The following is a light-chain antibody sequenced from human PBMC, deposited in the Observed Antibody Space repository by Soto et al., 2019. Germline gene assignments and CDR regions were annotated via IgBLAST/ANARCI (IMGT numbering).Light chain of an antibody. CDR2: GAS. Sequence: ETVMTQSPATLSLFPGERATLSCRASQSVSNNLAWYQQKSGQSPRLLIYGASTRATGIPARFSGSGSGTEFSLTISSLQSEDFAVYYCQQYNNWPPITFGQGTRLENK. V-gene: IGKV3-15*01. CDR3: QQYNNWPPIT. CDR1: QSVSNN. J-gene: IGKJ5*01.